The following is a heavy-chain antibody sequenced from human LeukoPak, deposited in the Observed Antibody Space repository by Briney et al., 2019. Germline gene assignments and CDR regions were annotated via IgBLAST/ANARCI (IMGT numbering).Heavy chain of an antibody. CDR2: IYTSGST. CDR1: GGSISSGSYY. J-gene: IGHJ4*02. V-gene: IGHV4-61*02. Sequence: SETLSLTCTVSGGSISSGSYYWSWIRRPSGKGLEWIGRIYTSGSTNYNPSLKSRVTISVDTSKNQFSLKLSSVTAADTAVYYCARDGDFWSGYIDYWGQGTLVTVSS. D-gene: IGHD3-3*01. CDR3: ARDGDFWSGYIDY.